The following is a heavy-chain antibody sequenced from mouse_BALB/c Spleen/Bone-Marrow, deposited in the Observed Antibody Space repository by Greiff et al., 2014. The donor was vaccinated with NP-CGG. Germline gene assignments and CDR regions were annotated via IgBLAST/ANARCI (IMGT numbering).Heavy chain of an antibody. CDR2: IDPANGNT. Sequence: EVQLVESGAELVKPGASVRLSCTASGFNIKDTYMHWVKQRPEQGLEWIGRIDPANGNTKYDPKFQGKATITADTSSNTAYLQLSSLTSEDTAVYYCASYYYGSYGFAYWGQGTLATVSA. V-gene: IGHV14-3*02. D-gene: IGHD1-1*01. CDR3: ASYYYGSYGFAY. CDR1: GFNIKDTY. J-gene: IGHJ3*01.